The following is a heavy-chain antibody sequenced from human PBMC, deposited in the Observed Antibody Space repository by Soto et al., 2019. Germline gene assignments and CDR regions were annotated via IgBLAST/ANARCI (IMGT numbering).Heavy chain of an antibody. Sequence: GGSVILSCAASGFAFSSYEMNWVRPAPGKGLEWVSYISSSGSTIYYADSVRGRLTLSRDNSKNTVFLQMNSLTTDDTAIYYCAKDRYFDSYYFDYWGQGTWVTVSS. J-gene: IGHJ4*02. CDR1: GFAFSSYE. CDR3: AKDRYFDSYYFDY. D-gene: IGHD3-9*01. CDR2: ISSSGSTI. V-gene: IGHV3-48*03.